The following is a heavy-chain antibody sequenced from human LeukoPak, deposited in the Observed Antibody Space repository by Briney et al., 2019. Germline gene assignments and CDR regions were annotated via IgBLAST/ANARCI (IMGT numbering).Heavy chain of an antibody. D-gene: IGHD3-10*01. CDR3: ARRGSGSYYYFDY. J-gene: IGHJ4*02. V-gene: IGHV3-21*01. CDR2: ISSSSSYI. CDR1: GFTFSSYS. Sequence: GGSLRPFRAASGFTFSSYSMNYVRQAPGKGLEWLSSISSSSSYIYYADSVKARFTISRDNAKNSLYLQMNSLRAEDTAVYYCARRGSGSYYYFDYWGQGTLVTVSS.